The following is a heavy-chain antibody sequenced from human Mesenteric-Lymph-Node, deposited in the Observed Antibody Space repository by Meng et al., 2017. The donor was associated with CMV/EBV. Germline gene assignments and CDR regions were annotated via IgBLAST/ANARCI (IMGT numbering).Heavy chain of an antibody. Sequence: AAAGFTFSSVWLSWVRQAPGKGLEWVANIKQDGSEKNYVDSVKGRFTISRDNAKNSLYLQMNSLRAEDTAVYYCARGSSSGLRNFDYWGQGTLVTVSS. CDR1: GFTFSSVW. CDR2: IKQDGSEK. D-gene: IGHD6-6*01. J-gene: IGHJ4*02. V-gene: IGHV3-7*01. CDR3: ARGSSSGLRNFDY.